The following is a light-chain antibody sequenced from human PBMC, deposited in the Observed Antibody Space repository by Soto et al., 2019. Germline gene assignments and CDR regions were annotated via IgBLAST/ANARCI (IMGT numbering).Light chain of an antibody. V-gene: IGKV3-15*01. Sequence: EIVLTQSPATLSVSPGESTTLSCRASQSVSSTLAWYQLKPGQSPRLLIYDASTSATGIPDRFRGTGSVTEFTLTISRLQSEAFAVYYCHPYDNRPPTFGQGTKVDVK. CDR1: QSVSST. J-gene: IGKJ1*01. CDR2: DAS. CDR3: HPYDNRPPT.